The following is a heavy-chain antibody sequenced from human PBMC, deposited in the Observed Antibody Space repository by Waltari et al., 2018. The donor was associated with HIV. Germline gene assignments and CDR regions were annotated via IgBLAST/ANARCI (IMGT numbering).Heavy chain of an antibody. CDR2: ISYDGSNK. CDR1: GFPFSSYA. D-gene: IGHD2-21*02. V-gene: IGHV3-30*04. J-gene: IGHJ5*02. CDR3: AREWQPLLLWNWFDP. Sequence: QVQLVESGGGVVQPGRSLRLSCAASGFPFSSYAMHWVRQAPGKGLEWLAVISYDGSNKYYADSVKGRFTISRDNSKNTLYLQMNSLRAEDTAVYYCAREWQPLLLWNWFDPWGQGTLVTVSS.